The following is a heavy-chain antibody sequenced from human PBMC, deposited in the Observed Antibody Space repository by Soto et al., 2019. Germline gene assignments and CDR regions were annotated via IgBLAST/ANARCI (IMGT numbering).Heavy chain of an antibody. CDR2: MNPNSGNT. Sequence: ASGNVSCKASGYTFTSYDINWVRQATGQGLEWMGWMNPNSGNTGYAQKFQGRVTMTRNTSISTAYMELSSLRSEDTAVYYCARERVTMVRGRKGYYYYGMAVWGQVPSVPVSS. J-gene: IGHJ6*02. D-gene: IGHD3-10*01. CDR3: ARERVTMVRGRKGYYYYGMAV. CDR1: GYTFTSYD. V-gene: IGHV1-8*01.